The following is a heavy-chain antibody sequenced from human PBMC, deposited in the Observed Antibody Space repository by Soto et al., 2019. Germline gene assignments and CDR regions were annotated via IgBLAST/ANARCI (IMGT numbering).Heavy chain of an antibody. J-gene: IGHJ4*02. CDR2: VYYRGRS. CDR3: VSQRTTVPTQAYFDY. V-gene: IGHV4-39*01. CDR1: GGSVTNSSYY. Sequence: SSENLPLTCTVSGGSVTNSSYYWGWIRQSPGNGLEWIGSVYYRGRSYSTSSVKIPVTISVDTSKYRFSLSLTSVTASDTAVYFCVSQRTTVPTQAYFDYWGPGAMVT. D-gene: IGHD4-17*01.